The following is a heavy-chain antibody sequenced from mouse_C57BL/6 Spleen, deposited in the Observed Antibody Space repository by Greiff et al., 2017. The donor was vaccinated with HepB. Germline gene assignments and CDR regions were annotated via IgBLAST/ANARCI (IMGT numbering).Heavy chain of an antibody. CDR2: IDPSDSET. D-gene: IGHD1-1*01. J-gene: IGHJ1*03. CDR3: ARWGYGSSYGYFDV. CDR1: GYTFTSYW. Sequence: VKLQQPGAELVRPGSSVKLSCKASGYTFTSYWMHWVKQRPIQGLEWIGNIDPSDSETHYNQKFKDKATLTVDKSSSTAYMQLSSLTSEDSAVYYGARWGYGSSYGYFDVWGTGTTVTVST. V-gene: IGHV1-52*01.